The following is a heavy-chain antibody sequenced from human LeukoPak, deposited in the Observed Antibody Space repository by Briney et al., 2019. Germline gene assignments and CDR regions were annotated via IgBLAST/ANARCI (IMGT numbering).Heavy chain of an antibody. CDR1: GFTFSSYS. CDR2: ISSSSSYI. CDR3: ARDNSLWKFDY. V-gene: IGHV3-21*01. D-gene: IGHD2/OR15-2a*01. J-gene: IGHJ4*02. Sequence: PGGSLRLSCAASGFTFSSYSMYWVRQAPGKGLEWVSSISSSSSYIYYADSVKGRFTISRDNAKNSLYLQMNSLRAEDTAVYYCARDNSLWKFDYWGQGTLATVSS.